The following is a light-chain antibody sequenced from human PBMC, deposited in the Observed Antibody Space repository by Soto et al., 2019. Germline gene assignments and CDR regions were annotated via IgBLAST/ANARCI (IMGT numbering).Light chain of an antibody. Sequence: AIQMTQSPSSLSASVGVRVTITCRASQGIRNDLGWYQQKPGKAPKLLIYAASSLQSGVPSRFSGSGSGTDFTLTISSLQPGDFATYYCLQDYNYPLTFGGGTKVEIK. V-gene: IGKV1-6*01. CDR2: AAS. CDR1: QGIRND. CDR3: LQDYNYPLT. J-gene: IGKJ4*01.